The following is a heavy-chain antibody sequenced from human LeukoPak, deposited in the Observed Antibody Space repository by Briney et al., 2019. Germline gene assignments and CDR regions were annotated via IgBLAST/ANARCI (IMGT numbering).Heavy chain of an antibody. CDR2: ISYDGSNK. J-gene: IGHJ4*02. V-gene: IGHV3-30*01. Sequence: GGSLRLSCVVSGFSLSNYAMSWVRQAPGKGLEWVAVISYDGSNKYYADSVKGRFTISRDNSKNTLYLQMNSLRAEDTAVYYCARAAEGQWQLLDYWGQGTLVTVSS. CDR3: ARAAEGQWQLLDY. CDR1: GFSLSNYA. D-gene: IGHD2-15*01.